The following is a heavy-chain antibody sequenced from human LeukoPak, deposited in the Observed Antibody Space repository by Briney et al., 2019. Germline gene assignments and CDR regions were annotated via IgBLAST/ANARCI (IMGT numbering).Heavy chain of an antibody. V-gene: IGHV3-7*01. Sequence: SGGSLRLSCAASGFTFSDYWMSWVRQAPGKGLEWVATIKPGGSEKFYVDSVKGRFTISRDNAENSLSLQMNGLRAEDTAMYFCARDDLIYWGQGTLVTVSS. D-gene: IGHD2-8*01. CDR2: IKPGGSEK. J-gene: IGHJ4*02. CDR1: GFTFSDYW. CDR3: ARDDLIY.